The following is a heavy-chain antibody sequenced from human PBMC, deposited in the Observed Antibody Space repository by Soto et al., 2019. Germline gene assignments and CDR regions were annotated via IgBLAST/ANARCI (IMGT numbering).Heavy chain of an antibody. V-gene: IGHV2-5*02. CDR3: AHRQQTLGAAVFLDY. CDR2: IYWDDDK. Sequence: QITLKESGPTLVKPTQTLTLTCTFSGFSLTTSGVGVGWIRQPPGKALEWLALIYWDDDKRYSPSLKSRLTITRDTSKNQVVHTMTNMDPVDTATYYCAHRQQTLGAAVFLDYWGQGTLVTVSS. D-gene: IGHD6-13*01. J-gene: IGHJ4*02. CDR1: GFSLTTSGVG.